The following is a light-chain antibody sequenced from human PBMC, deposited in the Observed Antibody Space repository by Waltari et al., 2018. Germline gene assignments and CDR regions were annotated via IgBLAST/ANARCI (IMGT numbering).Light chain of an antibody. CDR1: SSNIGRNT. V-gene: IGLV1-44*01. Sequence: QSVLTQPPSASGTPGQRVTISCSGSSSNIGRNTVTWYQQPPGPAPKLLIYSNNQRPSGVPARFSGSKSGTSASLAISGLQSEDEADYYCAAWDDSLNGLFGGGTKLTVL. CDR3: AAWDDSLNGL. J-gene: IGLJ2*01. CDR2: SNN.